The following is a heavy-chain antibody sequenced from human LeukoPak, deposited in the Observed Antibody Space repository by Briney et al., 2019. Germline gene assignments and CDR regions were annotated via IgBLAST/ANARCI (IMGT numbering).Heavy chain of an antibody. Sequence: SETLSLTCTVSGGSISSYYWSWIRQPPGKGLEWIGYIYYSGSTNYNPSLKSRVTISVDTSKNQFSLKLSSVTAADTAVYYCARDVGFRGYDYVWGSYRYDNWFDPWGQGTLVTVSS. J-gene: IGHJ5*02. CDR2: IYYSGST. CDR3: ARDVGFRGYDYVWGSYRYDNWFDP. CDR1: GGSISSYY. D-gene: IGHD3-16*02. V-gene: IGHV4-59*01.